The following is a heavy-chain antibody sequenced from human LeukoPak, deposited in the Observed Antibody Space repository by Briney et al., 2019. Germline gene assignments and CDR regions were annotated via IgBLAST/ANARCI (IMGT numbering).Heavy chain of an antibody. CDR2: IWYDGSKK. CDR1: GFTFSSYG. CDR3: ARDYAGENWFDP. J-gene: IGHJ5*02. V-gene: IGHV3-33*01. D-gene: IGHD3-16*01. Sequence: SLRLSCAASGFTFSSYGMHWVRQAPGTGLEWVAVIWYDGSKKYYADSVKGRFTSSRDNSKNTLYLQMNSLRAEDTAVYYCARDYAGENWFDPWGQGTLVTVSS.